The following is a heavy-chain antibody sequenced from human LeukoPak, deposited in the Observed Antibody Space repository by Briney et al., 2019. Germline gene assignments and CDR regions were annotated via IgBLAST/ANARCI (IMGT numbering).Heavy chain of an antibody. J-gene: IGHJ6*03. CDR3: AKTHGPYCSGGSCLDYYYYMDV. D-gene: IGHD2-15*01. CDR1: GFTFSSYG. CDR2: IWHEGSNK. Sequence: GGSLRLSCAASGFTFSSYGMHWVRQAPGKGLESVTFIWHEGSNKYYADSVKGRFTISRDNSKNTLYLQMNSLRPEDTAVYFCAKTHGPYCSGGSCLDYYYYMDVWGKGTTVTVSS. V-gene: IGHV3-30*02.